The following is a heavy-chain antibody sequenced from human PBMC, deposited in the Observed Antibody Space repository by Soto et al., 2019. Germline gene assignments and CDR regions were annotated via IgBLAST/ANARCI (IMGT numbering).Heavy chain of an antibody. CDR3: ARELERVFDY. V-gene: IGHV3-30*04. CDR2: IAYDGRNK. J-gene: IGHJ4*02. D-gene: IGHD1-1*01. CDR1: GFTFSSYA. Sequence: GGSLRLSCTASGFTFSSYAMHWVRQAPGKGLEWVAVIAYDGRNKYYADSVKGRFTISRDNSKNTLYLQMNSLRIEDTAVYYCARELERVFDYWGQGTLVTVSS.